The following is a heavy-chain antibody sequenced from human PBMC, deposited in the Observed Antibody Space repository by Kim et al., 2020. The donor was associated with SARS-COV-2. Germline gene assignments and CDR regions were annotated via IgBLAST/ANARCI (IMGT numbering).Heavy chain of an antibody. V-gene: IGHV3-23*01. J-gene: IGHJ4*02. D-gene: IGHD2-15*01. CDR3: AKDPAARAPLVDY. Sequence: YADSVKGRFTISRDNSKNTLYLQMNSLRAEDTAVYYCAKDPAARAPLVDYWGQGTLVTVSS.